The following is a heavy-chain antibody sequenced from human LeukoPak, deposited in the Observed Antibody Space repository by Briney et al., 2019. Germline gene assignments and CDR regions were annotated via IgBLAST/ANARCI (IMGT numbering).Heavy chain of an antibody. CDR3: ARGMSTGEY. CDR2: INQDGSEK. D-gene: IGHD3-16*01. V-gene: IGHV3-7*04. J-gene: IGHJ4*02. CDR1: GFTFSSYW. Sequence: GGSLRLSCAASGFTFSSYWMSWVRQPPGKGLEGVANINQDGSEKYYVDSVKGRFTISRDNAKNSLYLQMNSLRAEDTAVYYCARGMSTGEYWGQGTLVTVSS.